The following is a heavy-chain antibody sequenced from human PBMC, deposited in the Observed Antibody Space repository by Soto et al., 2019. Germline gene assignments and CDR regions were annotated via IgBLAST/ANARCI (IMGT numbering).Heavy chain of an antibody. V-gene: IGHV4-30-4*01. J-gene: IGHJ5*01. CDR3: AMSRSGFFDS. D-gene: IGHD3-22*01. Sequence: QVQLQESGPGLVKPSQTLSLTCTVSGGSISSADYYWSWIRQSPGKGLEWIGYIYFSGNTYYNPSFRSRCSMAMDLSKHQFSLNLRSVSAADTAVFYCAMSRSGFFDSWGPGTLVTVSS. CDR1: GGSISSADYY. CDR2: IYFSGNT.